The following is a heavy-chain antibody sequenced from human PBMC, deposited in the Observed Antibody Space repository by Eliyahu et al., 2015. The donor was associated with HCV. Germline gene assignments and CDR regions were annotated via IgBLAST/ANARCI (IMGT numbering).Heavy chain of an antibody. D-gene: IGHD3-10*01. CDR3: VRDPSDDVTWSSNWFDP. CDR1: GFTFGSYW. Sequence: EVQLVESGGGVIQPGGSLRLSCAAXGFTFGSYWMHWVRQAPGKGLVWVSRINSDGSRTIYADFVRGRFTISRDNAKNTLYLQMNSLSAEDTAVYYCVRDPSDDVTWSSNWFDPWGQGTLVTVSS. V-gene: IGHV3-74*01. CDR2: INSDGSRT. J-gene: IGHJ5*02.